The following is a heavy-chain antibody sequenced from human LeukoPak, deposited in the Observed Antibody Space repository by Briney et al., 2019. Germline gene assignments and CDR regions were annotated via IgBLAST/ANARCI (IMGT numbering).Heavy chain of an antibody. V-gene: IGHV3-7*01. J-gene: IGHJ4*02. CDR1: GFTFSSYA. CDR3: AKYFYDGSGTHYFDY. D-gene: IGHD3-22*01. Sequence: GGSLRLSCAASGFTFSSYAMSWVRQAPGKGLEWVGNIKPDGSEKYYVDSLKGRFIISRDNAKNSLYLQMNSLRAEDVAVYYCAKYFYDGSGTHYFDYWGQGTPVTVSS. CDR2: IKPDGSEK.